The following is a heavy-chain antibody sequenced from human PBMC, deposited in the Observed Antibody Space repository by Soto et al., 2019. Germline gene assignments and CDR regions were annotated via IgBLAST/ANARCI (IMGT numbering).Heavy chain of an antibody. J-gene: IGHJ4*02. D-gene: IGHD3-22*01. CDR1: GGSISSSSYY. CDR3: SAYYDSSGYPFDY. CDR2: IYYSGST. Sequence: PSETLSLTCTVSGGSISSSSYYWDWIRQPPGKGLEWIGSIYYSGSTYYNPSLKSRVTISVDTSKNQFSLKLSSVTAADTAVYYCSAYYDSSGYPFDYWGQGTLVTVSS. V-gene: IGHV4-39*01.